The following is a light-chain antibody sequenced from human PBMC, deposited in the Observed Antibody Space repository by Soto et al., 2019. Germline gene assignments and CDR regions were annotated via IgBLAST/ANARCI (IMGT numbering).Light chain of an antibody. J-gene: IGKJ3*01. CDR3: QQRSNWPFT. CDR2: GAS. Sequence: EIVLTQSPGTLSLSPGERATLSCRASQIVSSTYLAWSQQKPGQAPRLLIYGASTRATGIPDRFSGSGSGADFTLTISGVEPEDFAVYYCQQRSNWPFTFGPGTKVDIK. V-gene: IGKV3D-20*02. CDR1: QIVSSTY.